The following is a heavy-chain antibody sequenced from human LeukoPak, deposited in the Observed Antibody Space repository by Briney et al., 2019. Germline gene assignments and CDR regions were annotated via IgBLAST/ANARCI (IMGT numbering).Heavy chain of an antibody. Sequence: PSETLSLTCTVSGGSINRYYWNWLRQPPGKPLEWIGHIYYSGNTKYNPSLNSRVTISIDTSQNQFSLKLSSVSAADTAVYYCARHGRYSNGPCSTGRWFDSWGQGTLVTVSS. J-gene: IGHJ5*01. V-gene: IGHV4-59*08. D-gene: IGHD4-4*01. CDR1: GGSINRYY. CDR2: IYYSGNT. CDR3: ARHGRYSNGPCSTGRWFDS.